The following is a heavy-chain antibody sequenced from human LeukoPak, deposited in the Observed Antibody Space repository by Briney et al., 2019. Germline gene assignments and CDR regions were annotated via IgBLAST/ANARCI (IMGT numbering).Heavy chain of an antibody. CDR2: MNHNRGNT. CDR3: ARGRFSSSWIYYFDY. Sequence: ASVKVSCKASRYTFTSYDIKWVRQAPGQGLERMGWMNHNRGNTGYAQKFQGRVTMTMNTSISTAYMELSSLRSEDTAVYYCARGRFSSSWIYYFDYWGQGTLVTVSS. V-gene: IGHV1-8*01. D-gene: IGHD6-13*01. CDR1: RYTFTSYD. J-gene: IGHJ4*02.